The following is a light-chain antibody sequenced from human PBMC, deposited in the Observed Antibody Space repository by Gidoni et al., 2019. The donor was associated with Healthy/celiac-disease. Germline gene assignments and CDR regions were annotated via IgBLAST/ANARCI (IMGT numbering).Light chain of an antibody. CDR2: GAS. CDR3: QQYGSSLGT. CDR1: QSVSSSY. J-gene: IGKJ2*01. Sequence: EIVLTQSRGTLSLSPGERTTLSCRPSQSVSSSYLAWYQQKPGQAPRLLIYGASSRATGIPDRFSGSGSGTDFTLTISRLEPEDFAVYYCQQYGSSLGTFGQGTKLEIK. V-gene: IGKV3-20*01.